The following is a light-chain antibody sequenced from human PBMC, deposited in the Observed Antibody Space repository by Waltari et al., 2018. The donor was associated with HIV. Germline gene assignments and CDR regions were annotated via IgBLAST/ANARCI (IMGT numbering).Light chain of an antibody. J-gene: IGLJ2*01. Sequence: QPALTLPPPAPGPPAQSANLPSTRATGDITVYNSIPWYHQHSDRPPKLIIFEVTKRPSGVPDRVSGSKSGNTASLFGSGLQPEDEATYFCSSFAGTHKLFGGGTKLTVL. CDR3: SSFAGTHKL. CDR1: TGDITVYNS. V-gene: IGLV2-8*01. CDR2: EVT.